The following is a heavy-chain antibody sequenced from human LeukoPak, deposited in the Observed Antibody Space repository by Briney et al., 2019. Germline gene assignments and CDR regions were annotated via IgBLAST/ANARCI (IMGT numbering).Heavy chain of an antibody. Sequence: SETLSLTCTVSGGSISNYYWSWIRQPPGKGLEWIGYISYIGSTKYNPSLKSRVTISEDTSKKQFSLKLSSVSAADTAVYYCARATITMALGIPADAFDIWGQGTMVTVSS. CDR1: GGSISNYY. CDR2: ISYIGST. V-gene: IGHV4-59*08. J-gene: IGHJ3*02. CDR3: ARATITMALGIPADAFDI. D-gene: IGHD3-10*01.